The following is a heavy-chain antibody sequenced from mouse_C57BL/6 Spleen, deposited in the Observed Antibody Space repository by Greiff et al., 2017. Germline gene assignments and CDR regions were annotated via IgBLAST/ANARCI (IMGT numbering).Heavy chain of an antibody. J-gene: IGHJ3*01. D-gene: IGHD2-4*01. V-gene: IGHV1-82*01. CDR3: ARDGGDYGLAY. CDR1: GYAFSSSW. CDR2: IYPGDGDT. Sequence: QVQLKESGPELVKPGASVKISCKASGYAFSSSWMNWVKQRPGKGLEWIGRIYPGDGDTNYNGKFKGKATLTADKSSSTAYMQLSSLTSEDSAVYFCARDGGDYGLAYWGQGTLVTVSA.